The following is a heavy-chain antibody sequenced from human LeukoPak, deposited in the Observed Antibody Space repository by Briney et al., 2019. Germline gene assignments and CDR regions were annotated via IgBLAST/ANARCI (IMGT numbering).Heavy chain of an antibody. J-gene: IGHJ4*02. Sequence: ASVKVSCKASGYTFTSYYMHWVRQAPGQGLERMGIINPSGGSTSYAQKFQGRVTMTRDMSTSTVYMELSSLRSEDTAVYYCARAVVVVPAANELFDYWGQGTLVTVSS. CDR3: ARAVVVVPAANELFDY. V-gene: IGHV1-46*01. CDR1: GYTFTSYY. D-gene: IGHD2-2*01. CDR2: INPSGGST.